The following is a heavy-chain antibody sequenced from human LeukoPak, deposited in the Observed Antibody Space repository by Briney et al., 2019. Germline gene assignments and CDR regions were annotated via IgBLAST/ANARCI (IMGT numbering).Heavy chain of an antibody. Sequence: GASVKVSCKASGYTFTSYGISWVRRAPGQGLEWMGWISAYNGNTNYAQKLQGRVTMTTDTSTSTAYMELRSLRSDDTAVYYCAIAPNYYDSSGYKIDYWGQGTLVTVSS. CDR1: GYTFTSYG. V-gene: IGHV1-18*01. CDR3: AIAPNYYDSSGYKIDY. CDR2: ISAYNGNT. J-gene: IGHJ4*02. D-gene: IGHD3-22*01.